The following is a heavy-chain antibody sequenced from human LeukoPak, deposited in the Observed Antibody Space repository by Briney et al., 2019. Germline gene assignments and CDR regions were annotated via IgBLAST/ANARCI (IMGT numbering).Heavy chain of an antibody. V-gene: IGHV3-53*01. Sequence: SGGSLRLSCAASGFTVANDRMSWVRQPPGKGLEWVSTVYGGGNTAYTDSVKGRFTISRDTSKNTLLLQMNSLRAEDTAVYFCVRERFGAIVENWGQGALVIVSS. J-gene: IGHJ4*02. CDR2: VYGGGNT. CDR1: GFTVANDR. D-gene: IGHD3-10*01. CDR3: VRERFGAIVEN.